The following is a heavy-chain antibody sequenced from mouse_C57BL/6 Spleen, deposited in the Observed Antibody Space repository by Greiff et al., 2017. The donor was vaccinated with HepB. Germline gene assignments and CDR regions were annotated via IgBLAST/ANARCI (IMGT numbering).Heavy chain of an antibody. J-gene: IGHJ2*01. CDR1: GYTFTSYW. CDR3: ARPRDFYGSSSYFDY. Sequence: QVQLQQPGAELVKPGASVKLSCKASGYTFTSYWMHWVKQRPGQGLEWIGMIHPNSGSTNYNEKFKSKGTLTVDKSSSTAYMQLSSLTSEDSAVYYCARPRDFYGSSSYFDYWGQGTTLTVSS. CDR2: IHPNSGST. D-gene: IGHD1-1*01. V-gene: IGHV1-64*01.